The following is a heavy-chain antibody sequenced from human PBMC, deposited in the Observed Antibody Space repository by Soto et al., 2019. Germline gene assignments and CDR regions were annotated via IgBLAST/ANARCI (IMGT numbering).Heavy chain of an antibody. Sequence: QVALKESGPVLVKPTETLTLTCTVSGFSLSNARMGVSWIRQPPGKAPEWLAHIFSNDEKSYSTSLKSRLTISKDTSKSQVVLTMTNMDPVDTATYYCARILGVMDHDAFDIWGQGTMVTVSS. CDR2: IFSNDEK. D-gene: IGHD3-16*01. CDR1: GFSLSNARMG. CDR3: ARILGVMDHDAFDI. V-gene: IGHV2-26*01. J-gene: IGHJ3*02.